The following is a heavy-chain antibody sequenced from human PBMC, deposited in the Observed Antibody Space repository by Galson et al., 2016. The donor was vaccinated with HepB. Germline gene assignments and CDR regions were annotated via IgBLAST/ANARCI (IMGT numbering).Heavy chain of an antibody. CDR1: GFTFDDYG. CDR2: INWSGDST. CDR3: ARGLVGSGMDV. V-gene: IGHV3-20*01. J-gene: IGHJ6*02. D-gene: IGHD3-10*01. Sequence: SLRLSCAVSGFTFDDYGMTWVRLAPGKGLEWVSGINWSGDSTAYADSVKGRFTMYRDDARNSLYLQMSSLRVEDTALYQCARGLVGSGMDVWGQGTTVTVSS.